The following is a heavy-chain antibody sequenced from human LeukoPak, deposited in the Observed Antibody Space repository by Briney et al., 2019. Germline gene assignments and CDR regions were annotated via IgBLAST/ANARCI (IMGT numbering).Heavy chain of an antibody. V-gene: IGHV4-39*01. Sequence: PSETLSLTCTVSGGSTSSSSYYWGWIRQPPGKGLEWIGSIYYSGSTYYNPSLKSRVTISVDTSKNQFSLKLSSVTAADTAVYYCARSFRVSLPSMVVVVPSAFDIWGQGTMVTVSS. D-gene: IGHD3-22*01. CDR3: ARSFRVSLPSMVVVVPSAFDI. J-gene: IGHJ3*02. CDR2: IYYSGST. CDR1: GGSTSSSSYY.